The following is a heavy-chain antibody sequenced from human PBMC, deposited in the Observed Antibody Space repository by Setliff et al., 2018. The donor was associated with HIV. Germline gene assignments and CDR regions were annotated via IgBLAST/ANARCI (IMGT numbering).Heavy chain of an antibody. V-gene: IGHV4-34*01. CDR1: GGSFSGYY. D-gene: IGHD1-1*01. Sequence: SETLSLTCAVNGGSFSGYYWSWIRQPPGKGLEWIGSIYHSGTTYDNPSLKSRVTISVDSSKNHFSLILSSVTAADTAVYYCARHGTYEAHYSYMDVWGKGTTVTVSS. CDR3: ARHGTYEAHYSYMDV. CDR2: IYHSGTT. J-gene: IGHJ6*03.